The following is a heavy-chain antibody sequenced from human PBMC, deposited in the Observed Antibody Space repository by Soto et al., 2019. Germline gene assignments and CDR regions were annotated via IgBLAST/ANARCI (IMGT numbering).Heavy chain of an antibody. CDR2: ISAYNGNT. V-gene: IGHV1-18*01. CDR3: ARSSVSAYWFAP. J-gene: IGHJ5*02. D-gene: IGHD3-3*02. CDR1: GYTFTSYG. Sequence: QVQLVQSRAEVKKPGASVKVSCKASGYTFTSYGISWVRQAPGQGLEWMGWISAYNGNTNYAQRLQWRVTMTTDTSAITAYMELRSLRSDDTDVYYCARSSVSAYWFAPWGQGILVTVSS.